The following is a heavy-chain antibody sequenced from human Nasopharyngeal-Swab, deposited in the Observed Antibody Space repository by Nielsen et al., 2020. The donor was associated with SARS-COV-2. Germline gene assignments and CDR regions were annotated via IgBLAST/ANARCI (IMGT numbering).Heavy chain of an antibody. CDR2: ISGSGGST. Sequence: GESLKISCAASGFTFSSYAMSWVRQAPGKGLEWVSAISGSGGSTYYADSVKGRFTISRDNSKNTLYLQMNSLRAEDTAVYYCAKKDIVVVVAATVCDYWGQGTLVTVSS. J-gene: IGHJ4*02. CDR3: AKKDIVVVVAATVCDY. CDR1: GFTFSSYA. V-gene: IGHV3-23*01. D-gene: IGHD2-15*01.